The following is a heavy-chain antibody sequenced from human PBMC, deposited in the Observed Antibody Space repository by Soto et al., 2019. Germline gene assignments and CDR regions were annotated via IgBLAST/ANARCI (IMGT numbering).Heavy chain of an antibody. Sequence: LSLTCTVSGGSITSGGYYWSWIRQHPGKGLEWLGYIYDSGSTFYNPSLKSRITFSVDTSKNQFSLKLSSVTVADTAVYFCARKQAGYFYGIDYWGQGTLVTVSS. J-gene: IGHJ4*02. D-gene: IGHD3-10*01. CDR2: IYDSGST. V-gene: IGHV4-31*03. CDR1: GGSITSGGYY. CDR3: ARKQAGYFYGIDY.